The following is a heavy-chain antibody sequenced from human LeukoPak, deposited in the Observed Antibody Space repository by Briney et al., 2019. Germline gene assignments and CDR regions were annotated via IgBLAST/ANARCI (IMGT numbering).Heavy chain of an antibody. Sequence: GGSLRLSCEASGFTFGSHAKYWVRQAPGKGLEWVAGIGSGGSPHYADSVKGRFTISRDNSRNTVYLQINSLRADDTAVYYCGKTTVGYSSGQKPAWPVDYWGQGTLVTVSS. J-gene: IGHJ4*02. CDR1: GFTFGSHA. CDR2: IGSGGSP. CDR3: GKTTVGYSSGQKPAWPVDY. V-gene: IGHV3-23*01. D-gene: IGHD5-18*01.